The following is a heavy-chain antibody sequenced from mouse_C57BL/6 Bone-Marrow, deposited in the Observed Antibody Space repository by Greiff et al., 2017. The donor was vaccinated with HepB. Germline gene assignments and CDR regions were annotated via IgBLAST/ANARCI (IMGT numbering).Heavy chain of an antibody. Sequence: VQLQQSGPELVKPGASVKISCKASGYAFSSSWMNWVKQRPGKGLEWIGRIYPGDGDTNYNGTFKGKATLTADNSSSTAYMQLNSLTSEDSAVYFCASRGCYAVDYWGQGTSVTVSS. V-gene: IGHV1-82*01. CDR2: IYPGDGDT. CDR3: ASRGCYAVDY. CDR1: GYAFSSSW. D-gene: IGHD3-3*01. J-gene: IGHJ4*01.